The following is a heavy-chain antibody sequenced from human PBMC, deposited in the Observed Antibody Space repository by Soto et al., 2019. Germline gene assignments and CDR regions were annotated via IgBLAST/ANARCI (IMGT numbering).Heavy chain of an antibody. Sequence: SETLSLTCTVSGGSISSSSYYWGWIRQPPGKGLEWIGSIYYSGSTYYNPSLKSRVTISVDTSKNQFSLKLSSVTAADTAVYYCARDIVANWFDPWGQGTLVTVSS. CDR1: GGSISSSSYY. D-gene: IGHD5-12*01. V-gene: IGHV4-39*01. J-gene: IGHJ5*02. CDR3: ARDIVANWFDP. CDR2: IYYSGST.